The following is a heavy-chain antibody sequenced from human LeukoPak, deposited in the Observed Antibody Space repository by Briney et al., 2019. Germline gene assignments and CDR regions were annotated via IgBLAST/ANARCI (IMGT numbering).Heavy chain of an antibody. Sequence: PGGSLRLSCAASGFTFSSYGMHWVRQAPGKGLEWVAVISYDGSNKYYADSVKGRFTISRDNSKNTLYLQMNSLRAEDTAVYYCAKGQGIQLWRDWFDPWGQGTLVTVSS. D-gene: IGHD5-18*01. V-gene: IGHV3-30*18. CDR1: GFTFSSYG. CDR2: ISYDGSNK. CDR3: AKGQGIQLWRDWFDP. J-gene: IGHJ5*02.